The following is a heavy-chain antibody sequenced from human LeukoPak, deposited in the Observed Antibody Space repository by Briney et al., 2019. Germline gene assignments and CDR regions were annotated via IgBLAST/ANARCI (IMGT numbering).Heavy chain of an antibody. V-gene: IGHV4-34*01. D-gene: IGHD6-13*01. Sequence: SETLSLTCAVYGGSFSGYYWSWIRQPPGKGLEWIGEINHSGSTNYNPSLKSRVTISVDTSKNQFSLKLSSVTAADTAVYYCARAPSWYPYNWFDPWGEGTLVTVSS. CDR1: GGSFSGYY. CDR2: INHSGST. CDR3: ARAPSWYPYNWFDP. J-gene: IGHJ5*02.